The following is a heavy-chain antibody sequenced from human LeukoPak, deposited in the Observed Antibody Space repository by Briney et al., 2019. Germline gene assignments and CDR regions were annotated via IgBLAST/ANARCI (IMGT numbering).Heavy chain of an antibody. CDR2: IYHSGST. Sequence: SETLSLTCTVSGYSISSGYYWGWIRQPPGKGLEWIGSIYHSGSTYYNPSLKSRVTISVDTSKNQFSLKLSSVTAADTAVYYCASQLWFGELFSDYWGQGTLVTVSS. J-gene: IGHJ4*02. D-gene: IGHD3-10*01. V-gene: IGHV4-38-2*02. CDR1: GYSISSGYY. CDR3: ASQLWFGELFSDY.